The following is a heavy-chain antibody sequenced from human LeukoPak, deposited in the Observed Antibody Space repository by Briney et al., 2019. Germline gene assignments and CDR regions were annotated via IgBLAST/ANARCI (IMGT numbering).Heavy chain of an antibody. V-gene: IGHV3-74*01. CDR2: IQTDGST. CDR3: ARGLHWNDFNWFDS. CDR1: GFTFTNFW. J-gene: IGHJ5*01. Sequence: PGGSLRLSCAASGFTFTNFWMNWVRQTPGKGLMWVLRIQTDGSTRYAESVKGRFTISRDNAKNTVYLQMNTLSAEDTAIYYCARGLHWNDFNWFDSWGQGTLVTVSS. D-gene: IGHD1-1*01.